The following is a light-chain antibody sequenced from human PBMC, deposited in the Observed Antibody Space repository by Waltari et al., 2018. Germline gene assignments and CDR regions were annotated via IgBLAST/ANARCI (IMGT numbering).Light chain of an antibody. V-gene: IGKV1-5*01. CDR1: QSIRSW. Sequence: DIQMTQSPSTLSASVGDRVTITCRASQSIRSWLAWYQQKPGKAPTVLIYDASTLESGVSSRFSGSGSGTEFTLTINGLQPDDFATYYCQHYNNYSFGQGTRVEIK. CDR2: DAS. J-gene: IGKJ1*01. CDR3: QHYNNYS.